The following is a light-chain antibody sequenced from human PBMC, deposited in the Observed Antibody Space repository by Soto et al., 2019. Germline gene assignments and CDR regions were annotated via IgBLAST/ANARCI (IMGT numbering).Light chain of an antibody. CDR3: NSYADSNKFV. CDR2: EVS. CDR1: SGDVGGYNY. Sequence: QSALTQPPSASGSPGQSVTISCTGTSGDVGGYNYVSWYQQHPGKAPKLMIYEVSKRPSGVPDRFSGSKSGNTASLTVSGLQAEDEADYYCNSYADSNKFVFGSGTKVTVL. V-gene: IGLV2-8*01. J-gene: IGLJ1*01.